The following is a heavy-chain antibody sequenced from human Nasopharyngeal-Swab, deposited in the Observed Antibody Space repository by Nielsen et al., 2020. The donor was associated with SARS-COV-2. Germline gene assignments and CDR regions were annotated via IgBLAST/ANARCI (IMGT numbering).Heavy chain of an antibody. J-gene: IGHJ4*02. CDR2: ISYDGSNK. Sequence: GGSLRLSCAASGFTFSSYGMHWVRQAPGKGLEWVAVISYDGSNKYYADSVKGRFTISRDNAKNSLYLQMNSLRAEDTAVYYCARSHRDYYDSSGSDDYWGQGTLVTVSS. V-gene: IGHV3-30*03. CDR1: GFTFSSYG. CDR3: ARSHRDYYDSSGSDDY. D-gene: IGHD3-22*01.